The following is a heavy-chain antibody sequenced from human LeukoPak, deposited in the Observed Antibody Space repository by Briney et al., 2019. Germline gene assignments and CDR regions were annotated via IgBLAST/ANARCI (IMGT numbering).Heavy chain of an antibody. J-gene: IGHJ4*02. D-gene: IGHD3-22*01. CDR3: ATNSSGSALDS. V-gene: IGHV4-61*05. CDR1: GASTYIRVSTNSYY. CDR2: IYNIGSV. Sequence: SETLSLTCTVSGASTYIRVSTNSYYWSWIRQFPGKGLEWIVNIYNIGSVTYKPSLRSRVTMSIDMSKKQLSLRLTSVTAADTAVYFCATNSSGSALDSWGQGILVTVSS.